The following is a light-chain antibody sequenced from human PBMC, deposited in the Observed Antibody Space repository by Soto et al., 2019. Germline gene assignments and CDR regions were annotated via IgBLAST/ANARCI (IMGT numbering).Light chain of an antibody. J-gene: IGKJ1*01. Sequence: EIVLTQSPGTLSLSPGERATLSCRASQSVNSSYLAWYQQKPGQAPRLLIYGASSRATGIPDRFSGSGSGTDFTLTISRLEPEDFAVYYCPQYGSSPLFGQGTKVEIK. V-gene: IGKV3-20*01. CDR1: QSVNSSY. CDR2: GAS. CDR3: PQYGSSPL.